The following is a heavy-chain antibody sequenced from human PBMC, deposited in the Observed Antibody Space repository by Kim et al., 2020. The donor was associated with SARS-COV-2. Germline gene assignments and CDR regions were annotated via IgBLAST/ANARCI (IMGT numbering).Heavy chain of an antibody. Sequence: GGSLRLSCAASGFKFGGYGMYWVRQAPGKGLEWVAVINWSSYNTGYADSVKGRFTISRDNARNSLYLQMNSLRDEDTALYYCSKADERQGRNFDCIQYFGVGGQGPQVPVP. V-gene: IGHV3-9*01. J-gene: IGHJ4*02. D-gene: IGHD3-9*01. CDR1: GFKFGGYG. CDR2: INWSSYNT. CDR3: SKADERQGRNFDCIQYFGV.